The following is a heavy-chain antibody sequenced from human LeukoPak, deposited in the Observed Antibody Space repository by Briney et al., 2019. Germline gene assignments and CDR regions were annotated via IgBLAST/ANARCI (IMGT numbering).Heavy chain of an antibody. V-gene: IGHV4-61*01. Sequence: SETLSLTCTVSGGSVSSGSYYWSWIRQPPGKGLEWIGDISYSGTTNYNPSLKSRVTISIDTSKNQFSLKLSSVTAADTAVYYCAEGYNPCYFDYWGQGALVTVSS. CDR3: AEGYNPCYFDY. CDR2: ISYSGTT. D-gene: IGHD1-14*01. CDR1: GGSVSSGSYY. J-gene: IGHJ4*02.